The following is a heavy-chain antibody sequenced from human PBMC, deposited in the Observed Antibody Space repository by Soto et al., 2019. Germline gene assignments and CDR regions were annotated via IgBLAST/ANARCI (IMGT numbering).Heavy chain of an antibody. V-gene: IGHV3-21*01. CDR2: ISSSSSYI. J-gene: IGHJ4*02. D-gene: IGHD4-4*01. CDR1: GFTFSSYS. CDR3: ARDLTLTPTVTRWFDY. Sequence: GGSLRLSCAASGFTFSSYSINWVRQAPGKGLELVSSISSSSSYIYYADSVKGRFTISRDNAKNSLYLQMNSLRAEDTSVYYCARDLTLTPTVTRWFDYWGQGTLVTVSS.